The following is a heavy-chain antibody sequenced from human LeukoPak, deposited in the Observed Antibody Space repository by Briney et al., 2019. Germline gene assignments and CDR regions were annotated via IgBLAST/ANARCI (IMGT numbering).Heavy chain of an antibody. V-gene: IGHV3-30*03. CDR1: GFTFSSYG. D-gene: IGHD6-13*01. CDR3: ASAGYSETYYYYYGMDV. Sequence: PGGSLRLSRAASGFTFSSYGMHWVRQAPGKGLEWVAVISYDGSNKYYADSVKGRFTISRDNSKNTLYLQINSLRAEDTAVYYCASAGYSETYYYYYGMDVWGQGTTVTVSS. J-gene: IGHJ6*02. CDR2: ISYDGSNK.